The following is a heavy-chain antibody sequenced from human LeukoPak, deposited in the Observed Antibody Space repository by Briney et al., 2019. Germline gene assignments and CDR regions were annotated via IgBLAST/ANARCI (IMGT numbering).Heavy chain of an antibody. Sequence: PSQTLSLTCTVSGASISSNNYWWNWIRQPAGKGLEWIGRVYTGSANYNPPLKSRVDISVDTSKNQFSLKLTSVTAADTAVYYCASPGSRDSWGQGTLVTVSS. J-gene: IGHJ4*02. CDR3: ASPGSRDS. CDR2: VYTGSA. D-gene: IGHD3-10*01. V-gene: IGHV4-61*02. CDR1: GASISSNNYW.